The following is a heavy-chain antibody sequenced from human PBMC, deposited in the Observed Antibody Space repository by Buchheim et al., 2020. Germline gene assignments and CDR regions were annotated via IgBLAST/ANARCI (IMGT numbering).Heavy chain of an antibody. V-gene: IGHV3-30*03. CDR2: ISFDGKTQ. J-gene: IGHJ4*02. CDR3: ASPAGYAYGDSPLDS. Sequence: VQLVASGGGVVRPGGSLRLSCAASGFSFSTYDIHWVRQAPGKGLEWVAVISFDGKTQYYTDSVKGRFTISRDNSKNTLYLQMDSLRPEDTALYYCASPAGYAYGDSPLDSWGQGTL. CDR1: GFSFSTYD. D-gene: IGHD4-17*01.